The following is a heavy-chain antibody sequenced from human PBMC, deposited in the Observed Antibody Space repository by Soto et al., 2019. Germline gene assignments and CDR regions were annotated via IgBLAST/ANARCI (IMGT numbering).Heavy chain of an antibody. CDR1: GYTFTSYG. Sequence: QVQLVQSGAEVKKPGASVKVSCKASGYTFTSYGISWVRQAPGQGLEWMGWISAYNGNTNYAQKPQGRVTMTTDTTPSTDYMEPRSMRTDDTTVYYCARDLLNSLVGARGEGYWGQGTLVTVSS. J-gene: IGHJ4*02. CDR2: ISAYNGNT. CDR3: ARDLLNSLVGARGEGY. D-gene: IGHD1-26*01. V-gene: IGHV1-18*01.